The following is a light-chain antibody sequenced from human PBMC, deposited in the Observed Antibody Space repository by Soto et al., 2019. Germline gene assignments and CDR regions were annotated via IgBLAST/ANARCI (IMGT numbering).Light chain of an antibody. V-gene: IGKV1-5*03. Sequence: DIQMTQSPSTLSASVGDRVTITCRASQSISSWLAWYQQKPGKAPNLLIYKASSLESGVPSRFSGSGSGTEFTLTTSSLQSDDFETYYCQRYNSYPLTFGGGTKVEIK. CDR2: KAS. CDR1: QSISSW. CDR3: QRYNSYPLT. J-gene: IGKJ4*01.